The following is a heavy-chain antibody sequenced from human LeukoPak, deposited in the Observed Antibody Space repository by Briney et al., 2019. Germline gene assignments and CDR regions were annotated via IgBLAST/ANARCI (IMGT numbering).Heavy chain of an antibody. J-gene: IGHJ6*02. CDR3: VSGRAAAGLGYGMDV. D-gene: IGHD6-13*01. Sequence: SETLSLTCAVYGGSFSGYYWSWIRQPPGKGLEWIGEINHSGSTNYNPSLESRVTISVDTSKNQFSRKLSSVTAADTAVYYCVSGRAAAGLGYGMDVWGQGTTVTVSS. V-gene: IGHV4-34*01. CDR2: INHSGST. CDR1: GGSFSGYY.